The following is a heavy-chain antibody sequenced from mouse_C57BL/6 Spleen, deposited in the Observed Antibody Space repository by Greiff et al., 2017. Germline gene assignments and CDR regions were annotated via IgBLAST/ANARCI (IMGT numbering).Heavy chain of an antibody. Sequence: VQLQQPGAELVRPGSSVKLSCKASGYTFTSYWMHWVKQRPIQGLEWIGNIDPSDSETHYNQKFKDKATLTVDKSSSTAYMQLSSLTSEDSAVDYCARGEGNYVPDYWGQGTTLTVSS. CDR2: IDPSDSET. V-gene: IGHV1-52*01. CDR1: GYTFTSYW. D-gene: IGHD2-1*01. CDR3: ARGEGNYVPDY. J-gene: IGHJ2*01.